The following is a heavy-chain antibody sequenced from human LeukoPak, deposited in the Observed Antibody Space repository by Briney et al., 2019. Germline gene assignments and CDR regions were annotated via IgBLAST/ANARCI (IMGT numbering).Heavy chain of an antibody. V-gene: IGHV3-23*01. CDR3: AAQWDGGTGAFDI. CDR2: ISSSGGST. CDR1: GFTFTSYG. Sequence: GGSLRLSCAASGFTFTSYGMSWVRQAPGEGLEWVSAISSSGGSTYYADSVKGRFTISRDNSKNTLYLQMNSLRAEDTAVYYCAAQWDGGTGAFDIWGQGTMATVSS. J-gene: IGHJ3*02. D-gene: IGHD1-26*01.